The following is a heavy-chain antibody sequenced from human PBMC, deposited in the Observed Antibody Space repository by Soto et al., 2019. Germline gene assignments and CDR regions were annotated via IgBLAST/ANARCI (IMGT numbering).Heavy chain of an antibody. J-gene: IGHJ6*02. CDR1: GHTLTELS. Sequence: ASVKFSCKVSGHTLTELSMHWVRQAPGKGLEWMGGSDPEDGGAIYAQKFQGRVTMTEDTSTDTAYMELSSLRSEDTAMYYCATGQTGTYYYNGMDVWGQGTTVTVSS. V-gene: IGHV1-24*01. D-gene: IGHD1-1*01. CDR3: ATGQTGTYYYNGMDV. CDR2: SDPEDGGA.